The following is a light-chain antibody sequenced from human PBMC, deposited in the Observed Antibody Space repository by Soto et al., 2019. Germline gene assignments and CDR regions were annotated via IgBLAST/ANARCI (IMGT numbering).Light chain of an antibody. Sequence: EIVLAQSPAALSVSPGERVTLSCRASQGIGDTLAWYQQKPGQTPRLLIYDSSTRAIGIPIRFSGSRSGTEFILTINGLQFEDFAIYYCHQYNTWPLTFGGGTKVDNK. V-gene: IGKV3-15*01. CDR3: HQYNTWPLT. CDR1: QGIGDT. CDR2: DSS. J-gene: IGKJ4*01.